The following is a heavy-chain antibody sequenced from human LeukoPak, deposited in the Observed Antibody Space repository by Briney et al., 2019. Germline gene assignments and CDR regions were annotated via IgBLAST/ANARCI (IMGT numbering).Heavy chain of an antibody. CDR3: AREEEMATIPFFDY. CDR1: GYTFTSYY. CDR2: INPSGGST. V-gene: IGHV1-46*01. Sequence: ASVKVSCKASGYTFTSYYMHWVRQAPGQGLEWMGIINPSGGSTSYAQKFQVRVTMTRDTSTSKVYMDLSSLRSEDTAVYYCAREEEMATIPFFDYWGQGTLVTVSS. J-gene: IGHJ4*02. D-gene: IGHD5-24*01.